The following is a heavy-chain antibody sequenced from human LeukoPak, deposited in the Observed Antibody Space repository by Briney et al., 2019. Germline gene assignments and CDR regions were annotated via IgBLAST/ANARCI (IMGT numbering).Heavy chain of an antibody. CDR1: GGSISSGDYY. CDR2: IYYSGST. J-gene: IGHJ3*02. CDR3: ARDRPQAFDI. V-gene: IGHV4-30-4*01. Sequence: SETLSLTCTVSGGSISSGDYYWSWIRQPPGKGLEWIGYIYYSGSTYDNPSLKRPLTISVHTSKNQFSLKLSSVTAADTAVYYYARDRPQAFDIWGQGTMVPVSS.